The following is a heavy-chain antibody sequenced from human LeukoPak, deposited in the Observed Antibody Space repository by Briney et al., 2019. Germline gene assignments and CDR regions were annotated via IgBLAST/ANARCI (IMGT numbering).Heavy chain of an antibody. D-gene: IGHD6-13*01. J-gene: IGHJ4*02. CDR1: GGSISTYY. CDR3: ARLVQQLDYFDY. CDR2: IYHSGST. V-gene: IGHV4-59*08. Sequence: PSETLSLTCTLSGGSISTYYWSWIRQPPGKGLEWIGYIYHSGSTNYNPSLKSRVTISVDTSKNQFSLKLSSVTAADTAVYYCARLVQQLDYFDYWGQGTLVTVSS.